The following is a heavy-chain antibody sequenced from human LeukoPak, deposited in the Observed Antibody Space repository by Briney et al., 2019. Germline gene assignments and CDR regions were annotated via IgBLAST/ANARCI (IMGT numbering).Heavy chain of an antibody. V-gene: IGHV1-69*05. J-gene: IGHJ4*02. CDR3: ARNSDTMIENYFDY. D-gene: IGHD3-22*01. CDR2: IIPIFGTA. CDR1: GGTFSSYA. Sequence: SVKVSCKASGGTFSSYAISWVRQAPGQGLEWMGGIIPIFGTAIYAQKFQGRVTITTDESTSTAHMELSSLRSEDTAVYYCARNSDTMIENYFDYWGQGTLVTVSS.